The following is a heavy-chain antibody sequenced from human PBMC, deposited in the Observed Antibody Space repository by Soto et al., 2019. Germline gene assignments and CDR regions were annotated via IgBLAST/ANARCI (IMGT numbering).Heavy chain of an antibody. J-gene: IGHJ4*01. CDR1: GVPFSDYA. CDR3: AKGGPQWMFTSDCNY. V-gene: IGHV3-30*18. CDR2: VSNDGRNT. D-gene: IGHD6-19*01. Sequence: VKLVVSGGGVVQPGRSLRLYCAASGVPFSDYAMNWVRQAPGQGLEWVAVVSNDGRNTHYADSVKGRFNISIDSTKNTVALEMTSLKAEDTAVYYCAKGGPQWMFTSDCNYWRHGARVHVSS.